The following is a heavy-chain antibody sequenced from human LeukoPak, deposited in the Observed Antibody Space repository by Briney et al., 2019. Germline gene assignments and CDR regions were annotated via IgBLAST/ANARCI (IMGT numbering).Heavy chain of an antibody. CDR2: INTNTGNP. D-gene: IGHD3-16*01. J-gene: IGHJ4*02. V-gene: IGHV7-4-1*02. CDR3: ARGGGLIWLPATD. Sequence: ASVKVSCKASGGTFSSYAISWVRQAPGQGLEWMGWINTNTGNPTYAQGFTGRFVFSLDTSVSTAYLQISSLKAEDTAVYYCARGGGLIWLPATDWGQGTLVTVSS. CDR1: GGTFSSYA.